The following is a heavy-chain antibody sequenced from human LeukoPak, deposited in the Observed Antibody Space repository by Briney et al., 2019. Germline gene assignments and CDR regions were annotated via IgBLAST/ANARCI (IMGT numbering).Heavy chain of an antibody. D-gene: IGHD5-18*01. CDR2: ISGSGGST. Sequence: PGGSLRLSCAASGFTFSSYTMSWVRQAPGKGLEWVSAISGSGGSTYYADSVKGRFTISRDNSKNTLYLQVNSLRAEDTAVYYCAKATGYSYGEIIDYWGQGTLVTVSS. CDR3: AKATGYSYGEIIDY. J-gene: IGHJ4*02. CDR1: GFTFSSYT. V-gene: IGHV3-23*01.